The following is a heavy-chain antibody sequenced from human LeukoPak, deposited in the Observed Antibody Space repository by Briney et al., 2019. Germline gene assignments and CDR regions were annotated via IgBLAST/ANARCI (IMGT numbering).Heavy chain of an antibody. CDR1: GFIFSSYE. D-gene: IGHD6-13*01. CDR3: ARVGHSSSWYDTHYYYYYMDV. CDR2: ISSHGSTI. V-gene: IGHV3-48*03. Sequence: GGSLRLSCAASGFIFSSYEMNWVRQAPGKGLEWVPYISSHGSTIYYADSVKGRFTISRDNAKNSLYLQMNSLRAEDTAVYYCARVGHSSSWYDTHYYYYYMDVWGKGTTVTISS. J-gene: IGHJ6*03.